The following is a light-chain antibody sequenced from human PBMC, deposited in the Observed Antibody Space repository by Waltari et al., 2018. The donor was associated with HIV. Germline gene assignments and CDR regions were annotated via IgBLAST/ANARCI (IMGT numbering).Light chain of an antibody. CDR1: QSVNTY. J-gene: IGKJ4*01. CDR3: QHRVSWPAT. Sequence: IVLTQSPGTLSLSPGEIATLSCRASQSVNTYLGWYHQKPGQPPRLLMYDVSKRAAGIPARFSGSGSGTDFSLTINNLKPEDSAVYYCQHRVSWPATFGGGTKVQIK. V-gene: IGKV3-11*01. CDR2: DVS.